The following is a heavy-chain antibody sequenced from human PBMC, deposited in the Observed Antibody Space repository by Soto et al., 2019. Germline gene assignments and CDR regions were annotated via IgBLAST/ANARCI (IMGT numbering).Heavy chain of an antibody. J-gene: IGHJ5*02. V-gene: IGHV2-5*02. Sequence: QITLKESGPTLVKPTQTLTLTCIFSGFSLSTSGVGVGWIRQPPGKALEWLALIYWDDDKRYSPSLKSRLTITKDTSKNQVVLTMTNMDPVDTATYYCAHSPELELRVPSNWFDPWGQGTLVTVSS. CDR1: GFSLSTSGVG. CDR2: IYWDDDK. D-gene: IGHD1-7*01. CDR3: AHSPELELRVPSNWFDP.